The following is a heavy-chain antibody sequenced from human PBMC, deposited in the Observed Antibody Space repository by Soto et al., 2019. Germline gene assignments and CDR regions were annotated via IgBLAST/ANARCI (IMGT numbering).Heavy chain of an antibody. CDR2: INPSGGST. Sequence: GASVKVSCKASGYTFTSYYMHWVRQAPGQGLELMGIINPSGGSTSYAQKFQGRVTMTRDTSTSTVYMELSSLRSEDTAVYYCARPGYSSGWINWFDPWGQGTLVTVSS. V-gene: IGHV1-46*03. CDR3: ARPGYSSGWINWFDP. J-gene: IGHJ5*02. CDR1: GYTFTSYY. D-gene: IGHD6-19*01.